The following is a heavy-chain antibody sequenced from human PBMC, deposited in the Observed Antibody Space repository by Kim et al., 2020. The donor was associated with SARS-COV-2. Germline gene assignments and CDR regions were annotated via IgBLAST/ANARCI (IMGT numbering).Heavy chain of an antibody. CDR3: AVASGWATYYYMDV. CDR1: GFTFTSSA. V-gene: IGHV1-58*02. D-gene: IGHD6-19*01. CDR2: IVVGSGNT. J-gene: IGHJ6*03. Sequence: SVKVSCKASGFTFTSSAMQGVRQARGQRLEWIGWIVVGSGNTNYAQKFQERVTITRDMSTSTAYMELSSLRSEDTAVYYCAVASGWATYYYMDVWGKGTTVTVSS.